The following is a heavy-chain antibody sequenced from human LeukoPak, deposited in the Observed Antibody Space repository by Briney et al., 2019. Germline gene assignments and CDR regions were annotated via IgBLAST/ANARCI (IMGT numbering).Heavy chain of an antibody. J-gene: IGHJ3*01. CDR3: ARGWEQQGVGAFHV. V-gene: IGHV3-74*01. CDR2: ITSDGSTT. CDR1: GFTFSSYS. D-gene: IGHD1/OR15-1a*01. Sequence: GGSLRLSCAASGFTFSSYSMNWVRQAPGKGLVWVSRITSDGSTTNYADSVEGRFTISRDNAKNTLFLQMNSLRAEDTAVYYCARGWEQQGVGAFHVWGQGTMVTVSS.